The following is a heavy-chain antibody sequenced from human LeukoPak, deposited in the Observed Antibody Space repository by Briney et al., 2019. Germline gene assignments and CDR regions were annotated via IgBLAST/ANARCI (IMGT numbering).Heavy chain of an antibody. V-gene: IGHV3-7*01. CDR2: IKQDGSEK. J-gene: IGHJ6*02. CDR3: ARDRPSSSSGVYYYGMDV. CDR1: GFTFSSYW. D-gene: IGHD6-6*01. Sequence: GGSLRLSCAASGFTFSSYWMSWVRQAPGKGLEWVANIKQDGSEKYYVDSVKGRFTISRDNAKNSLYLQMNSLRAEDTAVYYCARDRPSSSSGVYYYGMDVWGQGTTVTVSS.